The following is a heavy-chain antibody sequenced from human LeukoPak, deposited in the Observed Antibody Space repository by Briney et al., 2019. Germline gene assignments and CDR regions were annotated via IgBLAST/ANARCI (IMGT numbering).Heavy chain of an antibody. CDR1: GYTFTGYY. CDR3: ARDDTPNYYYMDV. V-gene: IGHV1-2*02. CDR2: INPNSGGT. Sequence: ASVKVSCKASGYTFTGYYMHWVRQAPGQGLEWMGWINPNSGGTNYAQKFQGRVTMTRDTSISTAYMELSRLRSDDTAVYYCARDDTPNYYYMDVWGKGTTVTVSS. J-gene: IGHJ6*03.